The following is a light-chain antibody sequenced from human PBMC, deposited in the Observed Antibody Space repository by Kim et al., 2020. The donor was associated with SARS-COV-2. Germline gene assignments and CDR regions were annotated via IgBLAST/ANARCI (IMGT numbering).Light chain of an antibody. CDR3: QQYYSTPWT. V-gene: IGKV4-1*01. CDR1: QSVLYSSNNKNY. J-gene: IGKJ1*01. Sequence: ATINCNSSQSVLYSSNNKNYLAWHQQKPGQPPKLLIYWASTRESGVPDRFSGSGSGTDFTLTISGLQAEDVAVYYCQQYYSTPWTFGQGTKVDIK. CDR2: WAS.